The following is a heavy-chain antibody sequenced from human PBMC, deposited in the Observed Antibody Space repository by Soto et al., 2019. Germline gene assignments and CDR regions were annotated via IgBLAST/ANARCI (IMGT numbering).Heavy chain of an antibody. CDR3: ARGDRGGSGSPASYYYSGLDV. D-gene: IGHD3-10*01. V-gene: IGHV3-23*04. J-gene: IGHJ6*02. CDR2: VSTRGDIT. CDR1: GLNFNDYA. Sequence: EVQLVESGGDLVQPGGSLRLSCAASGLNFNDYAMTWVRQAPGKGLEWVSSVSTRGDITYYSDSVKGRFTISRDNSKNTLFLHMNSLRAEDTALYYSARGDRGGSGSPASYYYSGLDVWGQGTTVTVSS.